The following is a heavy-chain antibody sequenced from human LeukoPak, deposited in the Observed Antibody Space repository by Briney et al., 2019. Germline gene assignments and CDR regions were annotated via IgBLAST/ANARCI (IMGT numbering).Heavy chain of an antibody. J-gene: IGHJ4*02. CDR3: ARDPGLWFRGPTDY. CDR2: ISAYNGNT. V-gene: IGHV1-18*01. CDR1: GYTFTSYG. Sequence: ASVKVSCKASGYTFTSYGISWVRQAPGQGLEWMGWISAYNGNTNYAQKLQGRVTMTTDTSTSTAYMKLRSLRSDDTAVYYCARDPGLWFRGPTDYWGQGTLVTVSS. D-gene: IGHD3-10*01.